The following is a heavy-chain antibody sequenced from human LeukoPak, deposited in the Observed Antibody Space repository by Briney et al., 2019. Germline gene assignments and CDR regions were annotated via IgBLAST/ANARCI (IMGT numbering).Heavy chain of an antibody. Sequence: GGSLGLSCAASGFTFSSYAMHWVRQAPGKGLEWVAVISYDGSNKYYADSVKGRFTTSRDNSKNTLYLQMNSLRAEDTAVCYCARDGEGGYSYGYNYFDYWGQGTLVTVSS. CDR2: ISYDGSNK. V-gene: IGHV3-30*04. J-gene: IGHJ4*02. CDR1: GFTFSSYA. CDR3: ARDGEGGYSYGYNYFDY. D-gene: IGHD5-18*01.